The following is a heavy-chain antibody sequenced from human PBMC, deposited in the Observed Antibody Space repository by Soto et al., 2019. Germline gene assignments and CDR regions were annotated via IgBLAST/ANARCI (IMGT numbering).Heavy chain of an antibody. V-gene: IGHV1-69*05. CDR2: ISPIFGTA. CDR3: ARGSLDTAMDDYYYYGMDV. Sequence: SVKVSCKASGYTFIKYGISWVRQAPGQGLEWMGGISPIFGTANYAQKFQGRVTMTTDESTSTAYMELSSLRSEDTAVYYCARGSLDTAMDDYYYYGMDVWGQGTTVTVSS. CDR1: GYTFIKYG. D-gene: IGHD5-18*01. J-gene: IGHJ6*02.